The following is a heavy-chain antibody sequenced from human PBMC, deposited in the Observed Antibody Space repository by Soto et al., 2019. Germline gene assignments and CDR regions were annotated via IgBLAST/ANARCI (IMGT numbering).Heavy chain of an antibody. CDR1: GYSFDGYG. D-gene: IGHD3-10*01. V-gene: IGHV3-49*05. J-gene: IGHJ4*02. CDR3: TRIYGSGTYLPDF. Sequence: EVQMVESGGGLEKPGRSLRLSCKGSGYSFDGYGVSWFRRAPGKGLEWVGFIRSRAYGGAADYAASVMGRFTISRDDPRSIAYLQMNSLKVEDTAVYYCTRIYGSGTYLPDFWGQGTLVTGSS. CDR2: IRSRAYGGAA.